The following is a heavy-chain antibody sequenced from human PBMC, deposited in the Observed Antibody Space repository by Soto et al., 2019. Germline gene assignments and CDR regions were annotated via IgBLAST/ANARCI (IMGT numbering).Heavy chain of an antibody. CDR2: MTPHSGNT. V-gene: IGHV1-8*01. CDR3: ARERSGRSDY. D-gene: IGHD1-26*01. J-gene: IGHJ4*02. CDR1: GYTFTSYD. Sequence: QVQLVQSWAEVKKPGASVKVSCKASGYTFTSYDFNWVRQDTGQGLGWMGWMTPHSGNTGYAQKFPGRVTMTRSTSISTAYMELSSLRSEGTAVYYCARERSGRSDYWGQGTLVTVSS.